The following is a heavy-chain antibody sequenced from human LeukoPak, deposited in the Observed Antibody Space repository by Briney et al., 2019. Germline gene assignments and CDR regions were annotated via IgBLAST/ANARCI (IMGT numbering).Heavy chain of an antibody. Sequence: ASVTVSCKASGYTFTGYYMHWVRQAPGQGGEGMGWINPNSGGTNYAQKFQGRVTMTSDTSISTAYMELSRLKSDDTAVYYCARDSDPTYYFDSGSYHTYWGQGTLVTVSS. CDR1: GYTFTGYY. CDR3: ARDSDPTYYFDSGSYHTY. V-gene: IGHV1-2*02. D-gene: IGHD3-10*01. J-gene: IGHJ4*02. CDR2: INPNSGGT.